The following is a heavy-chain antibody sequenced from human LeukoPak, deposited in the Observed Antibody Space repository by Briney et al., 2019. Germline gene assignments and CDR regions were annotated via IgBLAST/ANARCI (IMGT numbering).Heavy chain of an antibody. Sequence: ASVKVSCKASGYTFTSYGISWVRQAPGQGLEWMGWISAYNGSTNYAQKLQGRVTMTTDTSTSTAYMELRSLRSDDTAVYYCARDRGGYCSSTSCPHECWGQGTLVTVSS. D-gene: IGHD2-2*01. CDR1: GYTFTSYG. CDR2: ISAYNGST. CDR3: ARDRGGYCSSTSCPHEC. V-gene: IGHV1-18*01. J-gene: IGHJ4*02.